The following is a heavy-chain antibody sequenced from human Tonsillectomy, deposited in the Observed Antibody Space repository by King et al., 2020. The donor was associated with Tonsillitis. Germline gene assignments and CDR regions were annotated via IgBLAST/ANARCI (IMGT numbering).Heavy chain of an antibody. CDR2: IYPVDSHV. J-gene: IGHJ5*02. V-gene: IGHV5-51*03. Sequence: VQLVQSGAEVKKPGESLKISCEGSGYTFYRYCIGWVRQLPGKGLEWMGMIYPVDSHVRYSPSFQGQVTISPDKSICTAYLQWSSLKASDTAMYYCARGNDFSDPWGQGTLVIVSS. CDR3: ARGNDFSDP. CDR1: GYTFYRYC. D-gene: IGHD3-3*01.